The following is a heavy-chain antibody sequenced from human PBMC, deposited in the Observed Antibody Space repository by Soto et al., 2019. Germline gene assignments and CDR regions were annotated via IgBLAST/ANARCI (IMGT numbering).Heavy chain of an antibody. Sequence: QVQLVESGGGVVQPGRSLRLSCVASGFTFSNYAMHWVRQAPGKGLEWVAVISHDGSNKYYADSVKGRLTISRDNSKNTLYLQMNSLRVEDTAVYHCATFPGVELNSPLDYWGQGTLVTVSS. CDR3: ATFPGVELNSPLDY. CDR2: ISHDGSNK. J-gene: IGHJ4*02. CDR1: GFTFSNYA. V-gene: IGHV3-30-3*01. D-gene: IGHD1-7*01.